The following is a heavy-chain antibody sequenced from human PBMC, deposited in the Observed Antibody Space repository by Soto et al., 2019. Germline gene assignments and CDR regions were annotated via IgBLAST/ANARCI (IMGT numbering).Heavy chain of an antibody. Sequence: QVQLVQSGAEVKKPGSSVKVSCKDSGGTFSSYAISWVRQAPGQGLEWMGGIIPIFGTANYAQKFQGRVTITADESTSTADMELSSLRSEDTAVYYWVGATSDAFDIWGQGTMVAVSS. V-gene: IGHV1-69*01. CDR2: IIPIFGTA. CDR3: VGATSDAFDI. CDR1: GGTFSSYA. J-gene: IGHJ3*02.